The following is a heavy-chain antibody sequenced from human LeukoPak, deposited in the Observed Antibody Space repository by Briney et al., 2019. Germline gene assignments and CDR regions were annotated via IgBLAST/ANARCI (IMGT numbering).Heavy chain of an antibody. CDR1: GFTFSSYA. Sequence: GGSLRLSCAASGFTFSSYAMTWVRQAPGKGLEWVSAISAGGGSTYYADSVKGRFTISRDNSKNTLYLQLNSLRAEDTAVYYCAKAGGWTNYFDYWGQGTLVTDSS. CDR3: AKAGGWTNYFDY. D-gene: IGHD6-19*01. V-gene: IGHV3-23*01. CDR2: ISAGGGST. J-gene: IGHJ4*02.